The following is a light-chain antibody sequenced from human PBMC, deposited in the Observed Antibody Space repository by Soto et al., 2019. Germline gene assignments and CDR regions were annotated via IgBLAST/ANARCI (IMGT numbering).Light chain of an antibody. J-gene: IGLJ3*02. CDR2: DVS. V-gene: IGLV2-11*01. CDR1: SSDVGGYNY. Sequence: QSALTQPRSVSGSPGQSVTISCTGTSSDVGGYNYDSWYQQHPGKTPKLIIYDVSNRPSGVPDRFSGSKSGNTASLTISGLQAEDEADYYCCSYAGSPWVFGGGTKLTVL. CDR3: CSYAGSPWV.